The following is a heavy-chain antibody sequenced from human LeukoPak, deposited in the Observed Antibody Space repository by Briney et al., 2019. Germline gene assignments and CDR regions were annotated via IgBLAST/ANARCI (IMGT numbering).Heavy chain of an antibody. D-gene: IGHD6-6*01. CDR3: AKDLWYTSSSEEY. V-gene: IGHV3-30*02. CDR1: GFRFSGIG. Sequence: GGSLRLSCAASGFRFSGIGMHWVRQAPGKGLDWVAYKQYADSVKGRFSISRDNSKNTLSLEMNSLRAEDTAVYYCAKDLWYTSSSEEYWGQGTLVTVSS. J-gene: IGHJ4*02. CDR2: K.